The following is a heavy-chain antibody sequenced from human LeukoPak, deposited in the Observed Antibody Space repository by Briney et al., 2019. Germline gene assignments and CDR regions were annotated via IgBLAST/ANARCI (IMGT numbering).Heavy chain of an antibody. Sequence: SQTLSLTCAISGDSVSSNSAAWNWIRQSPSRGLEWLGRTYYRSKWYNDYAVSVKSRITINPDTSKNQSSLQLNSVTPEDTAVYYCARGGEAMGSNWFDPWGQGTLVTVSS. V-gene: IGHV6-1*01. CDR1: GDSVSSNSAA. J-gene: IGHJ5*02. CDR3: ARGGEAMGSNWFDP. CDR2: TYYRSKWYN. D-gene: IGHD5-18*01.